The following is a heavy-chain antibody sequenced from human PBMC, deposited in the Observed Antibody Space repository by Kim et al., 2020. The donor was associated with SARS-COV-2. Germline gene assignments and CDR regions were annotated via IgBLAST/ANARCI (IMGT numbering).Heavy chain of an antibody. V-gene: IGHV4-31*03. CDR1: GGSISSGGYY. J-gene: IGHJ3*02. CDR3: ARDSYPNYYDSSGYYYLHAFDI. CDR2: IYYSGST. D-gene: IGHD3-22*01. Sequence: SETLSLTCTVSGGSISSGGYYWSWIRQHPGKGLEWIGYIYYSGSTYYNPSLKSRVTISVDTSKNQFSLKLSSVTAADTAVYYCARDSYPNYYDSSGYYYLHAFDIWGQGTMVTVSS.